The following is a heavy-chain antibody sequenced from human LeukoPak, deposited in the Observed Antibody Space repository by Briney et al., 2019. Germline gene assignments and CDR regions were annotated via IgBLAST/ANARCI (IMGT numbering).Heavy chain of an antibody. J-gene: IGHJ4*02. V-gene: IGHV3-48*03. D-gene: IGHD5-12*01. CDR1: GFIFSSYE. CDR2: IRSSGSTT. Sequence: PGGSLRLSCAASGFIFSSYEMNWVRQAPGKGLEWVSYIRSSGSTTYYADSVKGRFTISRDNAKNPLYLQMNSLRAEDTAVYFCARDQGAYGGYGLDFWGQGTLVTVSS. CDR3: ARDQGAYGGYGLDF.